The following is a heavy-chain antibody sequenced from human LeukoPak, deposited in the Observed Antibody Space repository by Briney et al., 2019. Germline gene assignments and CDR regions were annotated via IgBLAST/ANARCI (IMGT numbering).Heavy chain of an antibody. CDR1: GFTVNNNY. CDR3: ARREINGYYLS. CDR2: IYDDETT. D-gene: IGHD3-22*01. V-gene: IGHV3-53*01. Sequence: GGSLRLSCAASGFTVNNNYMIWFRQAPGKGLEWVSVIYDDETTYYADSVKGRFGISRDNSKNTLYLQMDTLRAEDTAVYYCARREINGYYLSWGQGTLVTVSS. J-gene: IGHJ5*02.